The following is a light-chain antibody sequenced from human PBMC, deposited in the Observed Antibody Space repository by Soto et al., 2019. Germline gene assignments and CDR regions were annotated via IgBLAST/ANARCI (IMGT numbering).Light chain of an antibody. CDR3: QQYYSSVVT. CDR2: WAS. Sequence: DIVMTQSPDSLAVSLGERATINCKSSQSILSSSNNKNSLAWFQQQPGQPPKLLIYWASTRESGVPARFSGSGSGTDFTLTISSLQAEDVAVYYCQQYYSSVVTFGQGTRLEIK. V-gene: IGKV4-1*01. J-gene: IGKJ5*01. CDR1: QSILSSSNNKNS.